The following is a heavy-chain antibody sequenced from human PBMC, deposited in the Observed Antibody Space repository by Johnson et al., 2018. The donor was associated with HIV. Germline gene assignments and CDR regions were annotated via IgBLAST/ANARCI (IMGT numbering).Heavy chain of an antibody. J-gene: IGHJ3*01. Sequence: VQLVESGGGLVQPGGSLRLSCVASGFTVSNNFMSWVRQAPGKGLEWVSVIYSGGRTYYTDSVKGRFTISRDTAKNTLYLQMNSLRVEDTAVYYCARGSRYTYDNDDAYLLHAFDFWGQGKMVTVSS. CDR2: IYSGGRT. CDR1: GFTVSNNF. CDR3: ARGSRYTYDNDDAYLLHAFDF. V-gene: IGHV3-66*02. D-gene: IGHD3-22*01.